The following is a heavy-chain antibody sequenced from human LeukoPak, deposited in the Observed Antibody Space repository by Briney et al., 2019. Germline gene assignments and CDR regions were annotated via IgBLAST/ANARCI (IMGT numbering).Heavy chain of an antibody. CDR1: GGSISSSSSY. V-gene: IGHV4-39*02. J-gene: IGHJ4*02. Sequence: SETLSLTCSVSGGSISSSSSYWGWIRQPPGKGLEWIGSIYYSGSSFDNPALKSRVTISVDTSKNQFSLKLSSVTAADTAVYYCARDMITFGGVIGFFDYWGQGTLVTVSS. D-gene: IGHD3-16*02. CDR3: ARDMITFGGVIGFFDY. CDR2: IYYSGSS.